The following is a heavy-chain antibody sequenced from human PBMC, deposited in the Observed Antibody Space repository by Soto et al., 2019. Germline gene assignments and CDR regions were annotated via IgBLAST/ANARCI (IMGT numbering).Heavy chain of an antibody. V-gene: IGHV4-61*01. CDR3: ARDNWGSLDY. D-gene: IGHD7-27*01. CDR2: FSYSVTT. CDR1: GDSVSSRNYQ. J-gene: IGHJ4*02. Sequence: QVQLQESGPGLVKPSDTLSLTCSVSGDSVSSRNYQWSWIRQPPGKGLEWIGYFSYSVTTNYNPSLKSRVTLSVDTSKNQFSLRLSSVTAADTAVYYCARDNWGSLDYWGQGALVTVSS.